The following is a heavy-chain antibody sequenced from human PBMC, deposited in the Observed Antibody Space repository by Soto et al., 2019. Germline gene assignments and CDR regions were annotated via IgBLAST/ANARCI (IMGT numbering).Heavy chain of an antibody. CDR1: GGTFSSYT. CDR3: AREGRYCSGGSCYNWFDP. D-gene: IGHD2-15*01. CDR2: IIPILGIA. J-gene: IGHJ5*02. Sequence: QVQLVQSGAEVKKPGSSVKVSCKASGGTFSSYTISWVRQAPGQGLEWMGRIIPILGIANYAQKFQGRVTITADXXTXTXXIELRSLRSEDTAVYYCAREGRYCSGGSCYNWFDPWGQGTLVTVSS. V-gene: IGHV1-69*08.